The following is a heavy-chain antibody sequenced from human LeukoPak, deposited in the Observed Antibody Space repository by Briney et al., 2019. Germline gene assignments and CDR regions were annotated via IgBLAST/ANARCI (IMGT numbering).Heavy chain of an antibody. CDR1: GGSFSGYY. V-gene: IGHV4-59*01. CDR2: IFYSGTT. Sequence: SETLSLTCAVYGGSFSGYYWSWLRQPPGKGLEWIGYIFYSGTTNYNPSLKSRVTISLDTSKNQISLKLSSVTAANTAVYYCARGDYFISGNYYVFDYWGQGTLVTVSS. D-gene: IGHD3-10*01. CDR3: ARGDYFISGNYYVFDY. J-gene: IGHJ4*02.